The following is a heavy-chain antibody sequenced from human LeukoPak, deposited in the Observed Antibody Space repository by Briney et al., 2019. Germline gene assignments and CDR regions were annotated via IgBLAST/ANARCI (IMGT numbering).Heavy chain of an antibody. CDR2: INHSGST. V-gene: IGHV4-34*01. D-gene: IGHD4-17*01. CDR1: GGSFSDYY. CDR3: ARVAGDFTEDAFDI. J-gene: IGHJ3*02. Sequence: SETLSLTCTVYGGSFSDYYWSWIRQPPGEGLEWIGEINHSGSTNYNPSLKSRVTISVDTSKNQFSLKLSSVTAADTAVYYCARVAGDFTEDAFDIWGQGTMVTVSS.